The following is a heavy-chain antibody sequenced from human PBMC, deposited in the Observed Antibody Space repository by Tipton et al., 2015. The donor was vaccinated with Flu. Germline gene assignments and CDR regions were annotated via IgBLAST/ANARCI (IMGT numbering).Heavy chain of an antibody. CDR3: ARLGHDFWSGYSNWFDP. V-gene: IGHV1-8*01. CDR1: GYTFTSYD. CDR2: MNPNSGNT. D-gene: IGHD3-3*01. J-gene: IGHJ5*02. Sequence: QLVQSGAEVKKPGASVKVSCKASGYTFTSYDINWVRQATGQGLEWMGWMNPNSGNTGYAQKFQGRVTMTRNTSISTAYMELSSLRSEDTAVYYCARLGHDFWSGYSNWFDPWGQGTLVTVSS.